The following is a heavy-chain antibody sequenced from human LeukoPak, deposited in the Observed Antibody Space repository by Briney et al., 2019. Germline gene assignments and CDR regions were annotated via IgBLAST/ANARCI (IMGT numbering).Heavy chain of an antibody. Sequence: TSETLSLTCAVYGGSFSGYYWSWIRQPPGKGLEWIGEINHSGSTNYNPSLKSRVTISVDTSKNQFSLKLSSVTAADTAVYYCARVGTRGDYGDYYFDYWGQGTLVTVSS. J-gene: IGHJ4*02. V-gene: IGHV4-34*01. CDR1: GGSFSGYY. CDR2: INHSGST. D-gene: IGHD4-17*01. CDR3: ARVGTRGDYGDYYFDY.